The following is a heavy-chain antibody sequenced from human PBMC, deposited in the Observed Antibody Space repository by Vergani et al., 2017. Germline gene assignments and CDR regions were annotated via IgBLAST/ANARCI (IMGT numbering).Heavy chain of an antibody. Sequence: QVQLHQSGPGLVKPSQTLSLTCAISGDRVSNKSAAWNWIRQSPSRGLEWLGRTYYRSKWYNDYAVSVKSRITINPDTSKNQFSLQLNSVTPEDTAVYYCAREGYYYDSSGYSSWGQGTLVTVSS. CDR1: GDRVSNKSAA. CDR2: TYYRSKWYN. J-gene: IGHJ4*02. CDR3: AREGYYYDSSGYSS. D-gene: IGHD3-22*01. V-gene: IGHV6-1*01.